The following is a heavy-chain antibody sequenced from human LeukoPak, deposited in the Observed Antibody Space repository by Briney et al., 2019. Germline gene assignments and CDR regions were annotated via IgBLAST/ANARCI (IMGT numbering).Heavy chain of an antibody. CDR3: AKGVGSGVVPADPFDY. J-gene: IGHJ4*02. Sequence: GGSLRLSCAASGFTFSSYGMHWVRQAPGKGLEWVAVISYDGSNKYYADSVKGRFTISRDNSKNTLYLQMNSLRAEDTAVYYCAKGVGSGVVPADPFDYWGQGTLVIVSS. CDR2: ISYDGSNK. CDR1: GFTFSSYG. D-gene: IGHD2-2*01. V-gene: IGHV3-30*18.